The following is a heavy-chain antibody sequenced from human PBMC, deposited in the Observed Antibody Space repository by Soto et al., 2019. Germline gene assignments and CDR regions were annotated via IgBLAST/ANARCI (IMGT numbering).Heavy chain of an antibody. J-gene: IGHJ5*02. CDR2: ISLYSDGT. D-gene: IGHD2-2*01. V-gene: IGHV1-18*01. CDR3: ARVVPGAEAWFGP. CDR1: GYTFSNYG. Sequence: QVPLVQSGGEVKRPGASVKVSCKTSGYTFSNYGITWVRQAPGQPLEWLGWISLYSDGTNYAQKFQGRVSMTTDTSTTTADMELRSLRSDDTAVYYCARVVPGAEAWFGPWGQGTLVTVSS.